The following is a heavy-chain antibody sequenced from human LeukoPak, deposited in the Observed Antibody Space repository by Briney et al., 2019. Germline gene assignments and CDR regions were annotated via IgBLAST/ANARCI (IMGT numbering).Heavy chain of an antibody. J-gene: IGHJ3*02. Sequence: GGSLRLSCVASGFTFSDYWMTWVRQAPGKGLEWVANIKQDGSEKFCVDSVKGRFTISRDNAKNSLYLQMNSLRAEDTAVYYCARAGWELLAAFDIWGQGTMVTVSS. CDR2: IKQDGSEK. V-gene: IGHV3-7*01. D-gene: IGHD1-26*01. CDR3: ARAGWELLAAFDI. CDR1: GFTFSDYW.